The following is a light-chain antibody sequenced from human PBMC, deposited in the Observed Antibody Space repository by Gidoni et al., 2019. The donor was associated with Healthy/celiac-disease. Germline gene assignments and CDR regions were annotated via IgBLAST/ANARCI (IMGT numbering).Light chain of an antibody. J-gene: IGKJ1*01. CDR3: QKYYSYPRT. V-gene: IGKV1-8*01. CDR2: AAT. Sequence: AIRMTQSPSSLSASTGDRVTITCRASQGISSYLDWYKQKPGKAHKLLIYAATTLKSGVPSRFSGSGSGTDLTITISCMQYEDLETYYGQKYYSYPRTCGQGNKVEIK. CDR1: QGISSY.